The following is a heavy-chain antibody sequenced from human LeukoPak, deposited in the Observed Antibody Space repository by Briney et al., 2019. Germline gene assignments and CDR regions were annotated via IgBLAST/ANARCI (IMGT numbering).Heavy chain of an antibody. CDR3: ARSMVRGVIILYYYGMDV. Sequence: ASVKVSCKASGYTFTSYDIHWVRQAAGQGLEWMGWMNPNSGNTGYAQKFQGRVTMTRNTSISTAYMELSSLRSEDTAVYYCARSMVRGVIILYYYGMDVWGQGTTVTVSS. J-gene: IGHJ6*02. D-gene: IGHD3-10*01. CDR2: MNPNSGNT. V-gene: IGHV1-8*01. CDR1: GYTFTSYD.